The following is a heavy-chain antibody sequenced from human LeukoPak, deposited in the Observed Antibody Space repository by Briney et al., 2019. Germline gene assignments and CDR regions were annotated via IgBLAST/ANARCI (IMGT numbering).Heavy chain of an antibody. CDR2: ISYSGTT. D-gene: IGHD3-22*01. V-gene: IGHV4-59*01. Sequence: PSETLSLTCTVSGGSISSYYWSWIRQPPGKGLEWIGYISYSGTTNYNPSLKSRVTISVDTSKNQFSLKLSSVTAADTAVYYCARVNDSSGYYLDYWGQGTLVTVSS. J-gene: IGHJ4*02. CDR3: ARVNDSSGYYLDY. CDR1: GGSISSYY.